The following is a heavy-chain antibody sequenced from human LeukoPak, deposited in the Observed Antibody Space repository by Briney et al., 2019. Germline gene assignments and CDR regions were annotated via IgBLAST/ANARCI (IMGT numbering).Heavy chain of an antibody. CDR3: ARHRLVATTPYYYYGMDV. V-gene: IGHV4-39*01. D-gene: IGHD5-12*01. CDR2: IYYSGST. J-gene: IGHJ6*02. Sequence: SETLSLTCTVSGGSISSSSYYWGWIRQPPGKGLEWIGSIYYSGSTYYNPSLKSRVTISVDTSKNQFSLKLSSVTAADTAVYYCARHRLVATTPYYYYGMDVWGQGTTVTVSS. CDR1: GGSISSSSYY.